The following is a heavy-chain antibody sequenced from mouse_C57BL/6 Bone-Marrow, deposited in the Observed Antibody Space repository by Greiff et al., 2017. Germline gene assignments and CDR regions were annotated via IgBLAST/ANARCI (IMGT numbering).Heavy chain of an antibody. CDR1: GYTFTSYW. V-gene: IGHV1-69*01. CDR3: ARYHDY. J-gene: IGHJ2*01. CDR2: IDPSDSYT. Sequence: QVQLQQPGAELVMPGASVKLSCKASGYTFTSYWMHWVKQRPGRGLEWIGEIDPSDSYTNYNQKFKGKSTLTVDKSSSTAYMQLSSLTSVDSAVYYCARYHDYWGQGTTLTVSS.